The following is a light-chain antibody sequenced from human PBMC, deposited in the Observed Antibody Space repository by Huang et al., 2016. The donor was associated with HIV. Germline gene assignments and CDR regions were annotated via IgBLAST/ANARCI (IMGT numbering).Light chain of an antibody. J-gene: IGKJ1*01. Sequence: IVMTQSPGTLTVSPGERATLPCRASQSVSSNLAWYQQKPGQTPRLLIYGASTRATGIPARFSGGGSGTEFTLTISSLQSEDFGVYYCHQYTKWPSWTFGQGTKVEIK. CDR1: QSVSSN. CDR2: GAS. CDR3: HQYTKWPSWT. V-gene: IGKV3-15*01.